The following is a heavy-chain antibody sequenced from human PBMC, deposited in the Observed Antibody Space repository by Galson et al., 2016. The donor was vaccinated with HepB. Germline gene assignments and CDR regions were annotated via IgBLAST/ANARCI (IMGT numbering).Heavy chain of an antibody. J-gene: IGHJ5*02. D-gene: IGHD1-26*01. CDR3: ARVVWGAPIPGTYGWLDP. V-gene: IGHV1-46*01. Sequence: SVKVSCKASGYTFTNHWMHWVRQAPGQGLEWMGLIHPRGSTTRYAQKFQGRLTLTRDTSTSTDYMELSSLRSEDTAVYYCARVVWGAPIPGTYGWLDPWGRGTLVTVSS. CDR2: IHPRGSTT. CDR1: GYTFTNHW.